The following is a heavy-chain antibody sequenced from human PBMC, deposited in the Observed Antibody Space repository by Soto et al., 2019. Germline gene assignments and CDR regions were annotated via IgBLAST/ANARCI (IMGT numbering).Heavy chain of an antibody. V-gene: IGHV3-48*03. CDR3: AKNRDLYYDGSRAHDS. J-gene: IGHJ4*02. CDR2: ISSGGRTR. Sequence: EVQLVESGGGLVHPGGSLRLSCAASGFTFSNYEMNWVRQAPGKGLEWVSYISSGGRTRYYADSVKGRFTISRDNAKNSLYLQMNSLRAEDAAIYYCAKNRDLYYDGSRAHDSWGQGTLVTVSS. D-gene: IGHD3-16*01. CDR1: GFTFSNYE.